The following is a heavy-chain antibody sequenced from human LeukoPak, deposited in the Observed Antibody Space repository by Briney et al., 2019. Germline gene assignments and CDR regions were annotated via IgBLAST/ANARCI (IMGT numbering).Heavy chain of an antibody. D-gene: IGHD2-15*01. CDR3: AREGYCSGGSCHNWFDP. Sequence: SETLSLTCTVSGGSISSYYWSWIPQPPGNGLQWIGYIYYSGSTNYNPSLKSRVTISVDTSKNQFSLKLSSVTAADTAVYYCAREGYCSGGSCHNWFDPWGQGTLVTVPS. J-gene: IGHJ5*02. CDR1: GGSISSYY. CDR2: IYYSGST. V-gene: IGHV4-59*01.